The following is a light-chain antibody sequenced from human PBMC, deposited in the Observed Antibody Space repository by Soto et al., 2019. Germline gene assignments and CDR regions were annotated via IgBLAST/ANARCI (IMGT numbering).Light chain of an antibody. J-gene: IGLJ1*01. CDR2: EVT. CDR1: STDVTGRNY. CDR3: CSYTSGTSV. Sequence: QSALTQPASVSGSPGQSITISCTGTSTDVTGRNYVSWYQQHPGRAPKVIIYEVTNRPSGISNRFSGSKSGNTASLTISGLQAEDEADYHCCSYTSGTSVFGTGTKVTVL. V-gene: IGLV2-14*01.